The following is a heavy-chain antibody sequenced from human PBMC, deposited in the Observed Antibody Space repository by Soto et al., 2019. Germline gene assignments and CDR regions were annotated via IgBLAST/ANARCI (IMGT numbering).Heavy chain of an antibody. V-gene: IGHV3-30-3*01. Sequence: GGSLRLSCAASGFTFSSYAMHWVRQAPGKGLEWVAVISYDGSNKYYADSVKGRFTISRDNSKNTLYLQMNSLRAEDTAVYYCARDIAPPTTVLDYWSQGTLVTVSS. J-gene: IGHJ4*02. CDR1: GFTFSSYA. CDR2: ISYDGSNK. CDR3: ARDIAPPTTVLDY. D-gene: IGHD4-4*01.